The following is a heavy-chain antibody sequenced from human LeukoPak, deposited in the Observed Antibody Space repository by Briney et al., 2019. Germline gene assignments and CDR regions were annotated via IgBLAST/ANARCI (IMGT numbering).Heavy chain of an antibody. J-gene: IGHJ4*02. V-gene: IGHV3-23*01. CDR2: ISGSGGST. CDR1: GFTFSSYA. Sequence: PGGSLRLSCAASGFTFSSYAMSWVRQAPGKGLEWVSAISGSGGSTYYADSVKGRFTISRDNSKNTLYLRMNSLRAEDTAVYYCAKDRGYDSSGYYSDYWGQGTLVTVSS. D-gene: IGHD3-22*01. CDR3: AKDRGYDSSGYYSDY.